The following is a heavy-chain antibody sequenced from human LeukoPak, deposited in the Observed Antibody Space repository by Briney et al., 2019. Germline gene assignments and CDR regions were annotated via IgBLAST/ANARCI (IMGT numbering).Heavy chain of an antibody. V-gene: IGHV1-2*06. J-gene: IGHJ4*02. CDR2: INPNSGGT. CDR3: ARGGMITFGGVILDY. Sequence: ASVKVSCKASGYTFTGYYMHRVRQAPGQGLEWMGRINPNSGGTNYAQKFQGRVTMTRDTSISTAYMELSRLRSDDTAVYYCARGGMITFGGVILDYWGQGTLVTVSS. D-gene: IGHD3-16*02. CDR1: GYTFTGYY.